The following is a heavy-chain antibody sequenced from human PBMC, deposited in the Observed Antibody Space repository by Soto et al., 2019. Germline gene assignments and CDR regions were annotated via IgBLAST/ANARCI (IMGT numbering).Heavy chain of an antibody. CDR2: IDPSDSQT. D-gene: IGHD3-22*01. CDR1: GYSFAGYW. J-gene: IGHJ4*02. CDR3: ARQIYDSDTGPNFQYYFDS. Sequence: PGESLKISCKGSGYSFAGYWITWVRQKPGKGLGWVGRIDPSDSQTYYSPSFRGHVTISATKSITTVFLQWSSLRASGTAMYYCARQIYDSDTGPNFQYYFDSWGQGTPVTVSS. V-gene: IGHV5-10-1*01.